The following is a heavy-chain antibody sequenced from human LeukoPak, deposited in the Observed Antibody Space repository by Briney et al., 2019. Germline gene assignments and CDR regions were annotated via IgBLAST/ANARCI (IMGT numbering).Heavy chain of an antibody. CDR2: IYYTGST. CDR3: AREANIYDSSGYYYYYYYMDV. D-gene: IGHD3-22*01. V-gene: IGHV4-59*12. CDR1: GGSISGYY. Sequence: SETLSLTCTVSGGSISGYYWSWIRQPPGKGLEWIGYIYYTGSTNYNPSLKSRVSISVDASKNQFSLKLSSVTAADTAVFYCAREANIYDSSGYYYYYYYMDVWGKGTTVTISS. J-gene: IGHJ6*03.